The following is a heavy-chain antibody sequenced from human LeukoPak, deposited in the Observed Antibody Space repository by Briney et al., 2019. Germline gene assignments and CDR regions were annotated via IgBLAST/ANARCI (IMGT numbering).Heavy chain of an antibody. CDR2: ISSSGSTI. Sequence: PGGSLRLSCAASGFTFSSYEMNWVRQAPGKGLEWVSYISSSGSTIYYADSVKGRFTISRDNAKNSLYLQMNSLRAEDTAVYYCARAKFDSSGYYYRGFDIWGQGTMVTVSS. V-gene: IGHV3-48*03. D-gene: IGHD3-22*01. CDR1: GFTFSSYE. J-gene: IGHJ3*02. CDR3: ARAKFDSSGYYYRGFDI.